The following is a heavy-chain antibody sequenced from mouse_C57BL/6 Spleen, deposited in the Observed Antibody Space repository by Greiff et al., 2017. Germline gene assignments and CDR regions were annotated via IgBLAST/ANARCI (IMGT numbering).Heavy chain of an antibody. V-gene: IGHV1-4*01. D-gene: IGHD2-2*01. CDR1: GYTFTSYT. CDR3: ASSTMVTRALAY. Sequence: VKLQESGAELARPGASVKMSCKASGYTFTSYTMHWVKQRPGQGLEWIGYINPSSGYTKYNQKFKDKATLTADKSSSTAYMQLSSLTSEDSAVYYCASSTMVTRALAYWGQGTLVTVSA. J-gene: IGHJ3*01. CDR2: INPSSGYT.